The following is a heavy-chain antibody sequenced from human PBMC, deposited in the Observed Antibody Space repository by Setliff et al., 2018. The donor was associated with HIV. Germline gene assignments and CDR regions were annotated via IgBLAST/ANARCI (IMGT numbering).Heavy chain of an antibody. D-gene: IGHD2-21*02. Sequence: GGSLRLSCEVSVSTFSNYAMSWIRQAPGKGLEWVSYIYYGDSVKGRFTISGDNAKNTLFLQMNSLRAEDTAVYYCASSNVVVVTASVSDAFDIWGQGTMVTVSS. CDR2: I. J-gene: IGHJ3*02. V-gene: IGHV3-21*05. CDR3: ASSNVVVVTASVSDAFDI. CDR1: VSTFSNYA.